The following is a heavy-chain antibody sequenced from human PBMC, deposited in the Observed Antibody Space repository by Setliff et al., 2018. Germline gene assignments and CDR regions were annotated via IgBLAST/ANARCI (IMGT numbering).Heavy chain of an antibody. V-gene: IGHV3-66*02. D-gene: IGHD3-16*01. J-gene: IGHJ6*02. CDR1: GFTVSSKY. CDR2: IYTDGST. Sequence: PGGSLRLSCAASGFTVSSKYMSWVRQAPGKGLEWVSVIYTDGSTYYADSVKGRFTISRDNSRNTLYLQMNSLRAEDTAVYYCARKGVMGDYMDVWGQGTTVTVSS. CDR3: ARKGVMGDYMDV.